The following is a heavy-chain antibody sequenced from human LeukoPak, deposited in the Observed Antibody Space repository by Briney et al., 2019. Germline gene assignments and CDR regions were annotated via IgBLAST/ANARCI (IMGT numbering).Heavy chain of an antibody. J-gene: IGHJ4*02. V-gene: IGHV4-59*02. D-gene: IGHD5-24*01. Sequence: SETLSLTCSVSGDPVWSYYWTWVRHPPEKGLEWIGYVFFGGQTNYNPSVKSRVTIPLDTSRSQFSLNLTSVTAADSAVYYCARGAYADRTGYNLDSWGQGTLVFVSS. CDR2: VFFGGQT. CDR1: GDPVWSYY. CDR3: ARGAYADRTGYNLDS.